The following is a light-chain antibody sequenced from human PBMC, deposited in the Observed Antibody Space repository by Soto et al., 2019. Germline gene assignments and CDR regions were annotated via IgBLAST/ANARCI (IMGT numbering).Light chain of an antibody. J-gene: IGKJ4*01. V-gene: IGKV1-5*01. CDR2: DAS. CDR3: RQYNRYSLT. Sequence: DIPMTQSPSTLSASVGDRVTITCRASQSISSWLAWYQQKPGKAPKLLIYDASSLESGVPSRFSGSGSDTEFTLTINSLQPDDFATYYCRQYNRYSLTFGGGTKVEIK. CDR1: QSISSW.